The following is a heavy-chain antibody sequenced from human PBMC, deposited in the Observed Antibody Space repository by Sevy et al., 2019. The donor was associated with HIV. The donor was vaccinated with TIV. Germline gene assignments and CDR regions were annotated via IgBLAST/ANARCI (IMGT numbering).Heavy chain of an antibody. CDR1: GFTFINHA. J-gene: IGHJ6*02. CDR2: ISYDGSNK. CDR3: ARDLNSGYANYYDYGMDV. D-gene: IGHD5-12*01. V-gene: IGHV3-30*04. Sequence: GGSLRLSCAASGFTFINHAMHWVRQAPGKGLEWVTVISYDGSNKYYAGSVKGRFTISRDTSKSTVYLQMDSLRAEDTAVYYCARDLNSGYANYYDYGMDVWGQGTTVTVSS.